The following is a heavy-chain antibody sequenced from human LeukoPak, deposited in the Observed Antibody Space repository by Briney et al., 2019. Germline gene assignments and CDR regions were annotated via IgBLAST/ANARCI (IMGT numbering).Heavy chain of an antibody. Sequence: SETLSLTCAVYGGTLSGYYWSWIRQSPGKGLEWIGESRHGGRTKYHPALQSRVTISADTPNNQFSLKLNSVTAADTAVYYCARHGGWDFALWGPGTLVTVSS. D-gene: IGHD3-10*01. V-gene: IGHV4-34*01. CDR3: ARHGGWDFAL. CDR1: GGTLSGYY. J-gene: IGHJ2*01. CDR2: SRHGGRT.